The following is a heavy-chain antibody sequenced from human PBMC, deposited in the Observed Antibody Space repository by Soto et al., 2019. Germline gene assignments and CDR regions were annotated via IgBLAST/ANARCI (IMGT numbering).Heavy chain of an antibody. CDR3: ARGSGQVSEPHFDY. D-gene: IGHD3-3*01. CDR2: INPNSGGT. Sequence: QVQLVQSGAEVKKPGASVKVSCKASGYTFTGYYMHWVRQAPGQGLEWMGWINPNSGGTNYAQKFQGWVSMTRNTSISTAYMELSTLRADDAAVYYCARGSGQVSEPHFDYCGQGTLVTVSS. V-gene: IGHV1-2*04. CDR1: GYTFTGYY. J-gene: IGHJ4*02.